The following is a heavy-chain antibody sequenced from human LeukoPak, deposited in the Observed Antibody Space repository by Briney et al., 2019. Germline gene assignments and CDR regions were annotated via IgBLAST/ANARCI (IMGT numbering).Heavy chain of an antibody. D-gene: IGHD3-9*01. J-gene: IGHJ6*02. CDR2: ISGSGGST. Sequence: GGSLRLSCAASGFTFNAYSMNWVRQAPGKGLEWVSAISGSGGSTYYADSVKGRFTISRDNSKNTLYLQMNSLRAEDTAVYYCAKALTYYDILTGYYEYYYYYGMDVWGQGTTVTVSS. V-gene: IGHV3-23*01. CDR3: AKALTYYDILTGYYEYYYYYGMDV. CDR1: GFTFNAYS.